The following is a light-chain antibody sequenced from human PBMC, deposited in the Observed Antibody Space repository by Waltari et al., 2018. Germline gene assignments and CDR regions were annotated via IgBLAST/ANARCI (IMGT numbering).Light chain of an antibody. CDR3: CSYAGGTTVL. Sequence: QSALTQPASVSGSPGQSITISCSGTSSDVGSYNLVSWYQQNPGKAPKLTNYEVTKRPSGGFNRFSGSKAGNTASLTIAGLQAEDEADYYCCSYAGGTTVLFGGGTKLNVL. CDR1: SSDVGSYNL. V-gene: IGLV2-23*02. J-gene: IGLJ2*01. CDR2: EVT.